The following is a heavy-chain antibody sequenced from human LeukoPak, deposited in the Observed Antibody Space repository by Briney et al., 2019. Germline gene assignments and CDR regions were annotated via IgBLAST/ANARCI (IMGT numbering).Heavy chain of an antibody. CDR3: ARGRSYGFDFDS. V-gene: IGHV4-61*01. D-gene: IGHD5-18*01. Sequence: SETLSLTCDISGVSINTCCYYWTWIRQPPGKGLEWIGYKYYSGSTRYNSSLRSRLTISLDSSKNQFSLRPTSVTAADTAVYYCARGRSYGFDFDSWGPGTLVIVSS. CDR2: KYYSGST. CDR1: GVSINTCCYY. J-gene: IGHJ4*02.